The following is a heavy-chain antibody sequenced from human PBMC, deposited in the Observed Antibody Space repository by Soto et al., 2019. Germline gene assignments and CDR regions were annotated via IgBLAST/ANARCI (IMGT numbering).Heavy chain of an antibody. J-gene: IGHJ4*02. D-gene: IGHD3-10*02. V-gene: IGHV1-18*01. CDR2: ISAYNGNT. CDR3: AVLFGELAPAVREYFDY. CDR1: GYTFTSYG. Sequence: GASVKVSCKASGYTFTSYGISWVRQAPGQGLEWMGWISAYNGNTNYAQKLQGRVTMTTDTSTSTAYMELRSLRSDDTAVYYCAVLFGELAPAVREYFDYWGQGTLVTVSS.